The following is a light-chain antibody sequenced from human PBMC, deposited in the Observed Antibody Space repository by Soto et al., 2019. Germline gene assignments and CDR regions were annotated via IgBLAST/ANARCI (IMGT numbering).Light chain of an antibody. Sequence: QAVVTQPPSVSGTPGQRVTISCSGSSSNIGKYYVYWYQQLPGATPNLLIYSNNQRPSGVTGRFSGSKSGTSASLAISGLQSEDEADYYCAAWDDIVNGYVFGTGTKLTVL. V-gene: IGLV1-44*01. CDR3: AAWDDIVNGYV. CDR1: SSNIGKYY. CDR2: SNN. J-gene: IGLJ1*01.